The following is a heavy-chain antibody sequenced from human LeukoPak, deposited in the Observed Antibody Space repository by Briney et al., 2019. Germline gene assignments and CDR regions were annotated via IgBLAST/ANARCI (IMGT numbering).Heavy chain of an antibody. Sequence: GGSLRLSCAASGFTFSSYWMSWVRQAPGKGLEWVANIKQNGTEKYHVDSVKGRFTISGDNTKNSLYLQMNSLRAEDTAVYFCARSDYDVLTGFYDWGQGTLVTVSS. CDR3: ARSDYDVLTGFYD. D-gene: IGHD3-9*01. CDR2: IKQNGTEK. CDR1: GFTFSSYW. V-gene: IGHV3-7*01. J-gene: IGHJ4*02.